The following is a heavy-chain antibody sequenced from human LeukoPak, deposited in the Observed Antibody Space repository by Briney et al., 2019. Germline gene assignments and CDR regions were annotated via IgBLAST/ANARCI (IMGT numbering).Heavy chain of an antibody. CDR1: GGSISSYY. V-gene: IGHV4-59*01. D-gene: IGHD3-3*01. Sequence: SETLSLTCTVSGGSISSYYWSWIRQPPGKGLEWIGYIYYSGSTNYNPSLKSRVTISVDTSKNQFSLKLSSVTAADTAVYYCARVFVPKVYDFWSGYYAYFDYWGQGTLVTVSS. CDR2: IYYSGST. CDR3: ARVFVPKVYDFWSGYYAYFDY. J-gene: IGHJ4*02.